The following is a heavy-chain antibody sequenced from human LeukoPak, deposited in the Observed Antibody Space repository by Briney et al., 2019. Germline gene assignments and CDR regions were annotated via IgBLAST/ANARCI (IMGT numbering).Heavy chain of an antibody. V-gene: IGHV3-30-3*01. J-gene: IGHJ4*02. CDR2: ISYDGSNK. CDR1: GFTFSSYA. D-gene: IGHD6-19*01. Sequence: HAGGSLRLSCAASGFTFSSYAMHWVRQAPGKGLEWVAVISYDGSNKYYADSVKGRFTISRDNSKNTLYLQMNSLRAEDTAVYYCASSWQRSGWYVVWNYFDYWGQGTLVTASS. CDR3: ASSWQRSGWYVVWNYFDY.